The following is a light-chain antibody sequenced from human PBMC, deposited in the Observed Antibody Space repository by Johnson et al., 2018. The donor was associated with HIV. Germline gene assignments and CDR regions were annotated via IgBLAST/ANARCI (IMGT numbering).Light chain of an antibody. CDR2: DNN. V-gene: IGLV1-51*01. CDR1: SSNIGNNY. J-gene: IGLJ1*01. Sequence: QSVLTQPPSVSAAPGQKVTISCSGSSSNIGNNYVSWYQQLPGTAPKLLIYDNNKRPSGIPGRFSGSKSGPSATLGITGLQTGDEADYYCGTWDSRLGASYVFGTGTKVTVL. CDR3: GTWDSRLGASYV.